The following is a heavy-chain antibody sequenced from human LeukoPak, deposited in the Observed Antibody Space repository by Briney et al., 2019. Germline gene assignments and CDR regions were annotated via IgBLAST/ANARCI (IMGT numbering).Heavy chain of an antibody. CDR3: ARAPYDFWSGRYAFDI. V-gene: IGHV1-2*02. Sequence: ASVKVSCKASGYTFTGYYMHWVRQAPGQGLEWMGWINPNSGGTNYAQKFQGRVTMTRDTSISTAYMELSRLRSDDTAVYYCARAPYDFWSGRYAFDIWGQGTMVTVPS. D-gene: IGHD3-3*01. CDR1: GYTFTGYY. J-gene: IGHJ3*02. CDR2: INPNSGGT.